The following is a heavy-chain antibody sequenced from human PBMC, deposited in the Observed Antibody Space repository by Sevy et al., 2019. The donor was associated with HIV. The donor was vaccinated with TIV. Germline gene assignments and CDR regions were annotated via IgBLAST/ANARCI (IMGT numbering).Heavy chain of an antibody. Sequence: GGSLRLSCSASGFNISPYSLHWVRQTPGKGLQWVAVISKDGKNQQFADFVRGRFSLSRDNSRNTFYLQMNNLRPEDTAVYFCAKQGYYYDAHSQSVDWFDPWGQGTLVTVSS. D-gene: IGHD3-22*01. V-gene: IGHV3-30-3*02. CDR1: GFNISPYS. CDR3: AKQGYYYDAHSQSVDWFDP. J-gene: IGHJ5*02. CDR2: ISKDGKNQ.